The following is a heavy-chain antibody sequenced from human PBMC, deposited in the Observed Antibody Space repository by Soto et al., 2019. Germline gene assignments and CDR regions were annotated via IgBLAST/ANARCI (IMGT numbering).Heavy chain of an antibody. J-gene: IGHJ4*01. CDR2: ISGSGGST. V-gene: IGHV3-23*01. Sequence: LRLSCAASGFTFSTYAMTWVRQAPGKGLEWVSTISGSGGSTYYADSVKGRFAISRDSSKNTVYLQMNSLRVDDTAVYYCGRTTRVAAGRYYFDSWGHGTLVTVSS. CDR3: GRTTRVAAGRYYFDS. CDR1: GFTFSTYA. D-gene: IGHD6-13*01.